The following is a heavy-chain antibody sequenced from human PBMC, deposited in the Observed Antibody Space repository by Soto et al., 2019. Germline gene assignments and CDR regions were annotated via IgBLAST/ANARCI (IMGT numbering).Heavy chain of an antibody. CDR3: ARDRGFGELLKWVPPNDACDI. CDR1: GFTVSINY. J-gene: IGHJ3*02. V-gene: IGHV3-66*01. CDR2: IYSGGST. Sequence: EVQLVESGGGLVQPGGSLRLSCAASGFTVSINYMSWVRQAPGKGLEWVSGIYSGGSTYYADSVKGRFTISRDNSKNTLYLQMNRLRAEDTAVYYCARDRGFGELLKWVPPNDACDIWGQGTMVTVSS. D-gene: IGHD3-10*01.